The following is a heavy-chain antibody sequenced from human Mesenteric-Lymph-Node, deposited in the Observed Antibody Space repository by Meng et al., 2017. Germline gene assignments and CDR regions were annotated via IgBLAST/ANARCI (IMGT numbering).Heavy chain of an antibody. CDR3: ASGYEQDGPNFDY. J-gene: IGHJ4*02. V-gene: IGHV4-38-2*01. CDR2: IYHSGST. CDR1: GYSISSGYY. Sequence: SETLSLTCAVSGYSISSGYYWGWIRQPPGKGLEWIGSIYHSGSTYYNPSLKSRVTISVDTSKNQFSLKLSSVTAADTAVYYCASGYEQDGPNFDYWGQGTLVTVSS. D-gene: IGHD1/OR15-1a*01.